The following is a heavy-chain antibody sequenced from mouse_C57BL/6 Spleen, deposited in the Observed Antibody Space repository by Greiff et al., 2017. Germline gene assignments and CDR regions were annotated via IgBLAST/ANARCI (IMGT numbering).Heavy chain of an antibody. Sequence: EVQLQESGAELVKPGASVKLSCKASGFNIKDYYMHWVKQRTEQGLEWIGRIDPGDGDTKYASKFQGKATITADTSSNTAYLELSSLTSEDTAGYYCACPDRYLSSAIAYWGQGTLVTVS. J-gene: IGHJ3*01. V-gene: IGHV14-2*01. CDR1: GFNIKDYY. D-gene: IGHD1-1*01. CDR3: ACPDRYLSSAIAY. CDR2: IDPGDGDT.